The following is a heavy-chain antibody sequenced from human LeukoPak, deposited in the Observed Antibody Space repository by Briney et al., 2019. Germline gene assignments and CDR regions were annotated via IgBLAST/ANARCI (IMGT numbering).Heavy chain of an antibody. J-gene: IGHJ5*01. CDR2: ISSSSSYI. V-gene: IGHV3-21*01. D-gene: IGHD6-19*01. CDR3: ARDSSSGWYGEKMNWFDS. CDR1: GFTFSSYS. Sequence: PGGSLRLSCAASGFTFSSYSMNWVRQAPGKGLEWVSSISSSSSYIYYADSVKGRFTISRDNAKNSLYLQMNILRAEDTAVYYCARDSSSGWYGEKMNWFDSWGQGTLVTVSS.